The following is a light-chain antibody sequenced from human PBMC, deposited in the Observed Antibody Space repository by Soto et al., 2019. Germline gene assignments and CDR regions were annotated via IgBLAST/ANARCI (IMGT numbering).Light chain of an antibody. CDR1: QSIATTY. V-gene: IGKV3-20*01. Sequence: EIVVTQSPGTLSLSPRERATLSCRANQSIATTYLAWYQQKPGQAPRLLIYDATNRATGIPDRFSGSGSGTDFTLTISRLEPEESAVYYCHQFGSSPLTFGGGTKVDIK. J-gene: IGKJ4*01. CDR3: HQFGSSPLT. CDR2: DAT.